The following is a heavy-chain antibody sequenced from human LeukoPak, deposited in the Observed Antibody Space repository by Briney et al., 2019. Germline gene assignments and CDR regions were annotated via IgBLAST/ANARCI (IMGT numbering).Heavy chain of an antibody. CDR2: INPNSGGT. CDR1: GYTFTAYS. Sequence: ASVKVSCKASGYTFTAYSMHWVRQAPGQGLEWMGWINPNSGGTNYAQKFQGRVTMTRDTSITTAYMELSRLRSEDTAVYYCARDPLVAAAGTTSTYYYYGMDVWGQGTTVTVSS. D-gene: IGHD6-13*01. CDR3: ARDPLVAAAGTTSTYYYYGMDV. J-gene: IGHJ6*02. V-gene: IGHV1-2*02.